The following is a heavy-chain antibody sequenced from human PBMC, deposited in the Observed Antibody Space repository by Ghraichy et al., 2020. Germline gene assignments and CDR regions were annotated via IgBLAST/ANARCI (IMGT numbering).Heavy chain of an antibody. CDR3: AKGFPGPVTTFTYFQH. Sequence: GSLRLSCTASGFTFSSYAMSWVRQAPGKGLEWVSGISASGDNTSYADSVKGRFTIPRDNSKNTLYLQMNSLRAEDTAFYYCAKGFPGPVTTFTYFQHGGQGTLVTVSS. CDR1: GFTFSSYA. V-gene: IGHV3-23*01. CDR2: ISASGDNT. J-gene: IGHJ1*01. D-gene: IGHD4-17*01.